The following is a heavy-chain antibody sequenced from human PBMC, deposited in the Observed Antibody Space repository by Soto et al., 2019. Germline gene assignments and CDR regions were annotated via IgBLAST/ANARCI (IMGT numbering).Heavy chain of an antibody. CDR1: GGTFSSYA. V-gene: IGHV1-69*13. CDR2: IIPIFGTA. J-gene: IGHJ6*02. CDR3: ARARNHMTTLYYYGMDV. D-gene: IGHD4-17*01. Sequence: GASVKVSCKASGGTFSSYAISWVRQAPGQGLEWMGGIIPIFGTANYAQKFQGRVTITADESTSTAYMELSSLRSEDTAVCYCARARNHMTTLYYYGMDVWGQGTTVTAP.